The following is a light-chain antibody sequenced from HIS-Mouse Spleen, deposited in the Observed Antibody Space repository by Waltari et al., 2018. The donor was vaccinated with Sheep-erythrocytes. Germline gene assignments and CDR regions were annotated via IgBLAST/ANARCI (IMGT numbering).Light chain of an antibody. CDR3: QSYDSSLSGSKV. J-gene: IGLJ2*01. CDR2: GNS. CDR1: SSNIGAGYD. V-gene: IGLV1-40*01. Sequence: QSVLTQPPSVSGAPGQRVTISCTGSSSNIGAGYDVHWYQQLPGTAPKLLIYGNSTRLSGVPDRFSGSKSGTSASLAITGLQAEDEADYYCQSYDSSLSGSKVFGGGTKLTVL.